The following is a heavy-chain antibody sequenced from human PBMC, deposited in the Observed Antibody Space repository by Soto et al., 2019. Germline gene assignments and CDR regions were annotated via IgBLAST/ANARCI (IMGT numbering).Heavy chain of an antibody. CDR2: ISSSGTGI. CDR3: ARAYSDAFDI. J-gene: IGHJ3*02. CDR1: GFTFRDYY. V-gene: IGHV3-11*01. Sequence: GGSLRLSCAASGFTFRDYYMTWIRQAPGKGLEWVSYISSSGTGIYYADSVKGRFTISRDNAKNSLYLVMSSLRAEDTAVYYCARAYSDAFDIWGQGTMVTVSS. D-gene: IGHD2-15*01.